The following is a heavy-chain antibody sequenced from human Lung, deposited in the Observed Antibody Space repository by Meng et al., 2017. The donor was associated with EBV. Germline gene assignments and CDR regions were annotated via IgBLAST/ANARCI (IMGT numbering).Heavy chain of an antibody. CDR3: ASLYGDSSVWYLDL. V-gene: IGHV4-31*03. D-gene: IGHD4-17*01. CDR1: GGSISRGNHY. J-gene: IGHJ2*01. CDR2: IYYSGST. Sequence: QAQLQETGPGLVKPSQPLSLTCTGSGGSISRGNHYWGLIRQHPGKGLEYIGYIYYSGSTYYNPSLKSRVIISVDTSKNPFSLRLNSVTAADTAVYYCASLYGDSSVWYLDLWGRGTLVTVSS.